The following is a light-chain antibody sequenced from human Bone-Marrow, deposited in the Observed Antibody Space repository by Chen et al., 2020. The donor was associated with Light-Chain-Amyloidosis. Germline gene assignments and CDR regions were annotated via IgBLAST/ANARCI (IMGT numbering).Light chain of an antibody. CDR1: SSDGGGDNH. V-gene: IGLV2-14*01. CDR2: DVT. J-gene: IGLJ1*01. Sequence: SALTQPASVSGSPGQSITISCTGTSSDGGGDNHVSWYQQHPYKAPKLMIDDVTNRPSWVPDRFSVSKSDNTASLTISGLQTEDEADYFCSSYTITNTLVFGSGTRVTVL. CDR3: SSYTITNTLV.